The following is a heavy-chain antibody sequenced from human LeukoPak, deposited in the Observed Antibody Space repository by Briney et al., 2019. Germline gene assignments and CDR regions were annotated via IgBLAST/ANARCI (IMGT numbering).Heavy chain of an antibody. J-gene: IGHJ4*02. V-gene: IGHV1-69*13. CDR3: ARGPSEFHY. CDR1: GYTFTSYG. CDR2: IIPIFGTA. Sequence: ASVKVSCKASGYTFTSYGISWVRQAPGQGLEWMGGIIPIFGTANYAQKFQGRVTITADESTSTAYMELSSLRSEDTAVYYCARGPSEFHYWGQGTLVTVSS.